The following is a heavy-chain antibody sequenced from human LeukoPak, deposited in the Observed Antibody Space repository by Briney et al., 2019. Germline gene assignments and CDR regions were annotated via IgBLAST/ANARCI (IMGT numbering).Heavy chain of an antibody. J-gene: IGHJ4*02. CDR1: GYTFTSYD. CDR3: ARALTIFGVVIDGY. D-gene: IGHD3-3*01. CDR2: MNPNSGNT. Sequence: ASVKVSCKASGYTFTSYDINWVRQATGQGLEWMGWMNPNSGNTGYAQKFQGRVTMTRNTSISTAYMELSSLRSEDTAVYYCARALTIFGVVIDGYWGQGTLVTVSS. V-gene: IGHV1-8*01.